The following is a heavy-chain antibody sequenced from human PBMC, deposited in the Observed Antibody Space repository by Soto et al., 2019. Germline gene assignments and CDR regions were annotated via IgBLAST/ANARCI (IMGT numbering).Heavy chain of an antibody. V-gene: IGHV3-30*18. Sequence: GGSLRLSCAASGFTFSSYGMHWVRQAPGKGLEWVAVISYDGSNKYYADSVKGRFTISRDNSKNTLYLQMNSLRAEDTAVYYCAKDGAAYCSSTSCRLNYFDYWGQGTLVTVSS. D-gene: IGHD2-2*01. CDR1: GFTFSSYG. J-gene: IGHJ4*02. CDR2: ISYDGSNK. CDR3: AKDGAAYCSSTSCRLNYFDY.